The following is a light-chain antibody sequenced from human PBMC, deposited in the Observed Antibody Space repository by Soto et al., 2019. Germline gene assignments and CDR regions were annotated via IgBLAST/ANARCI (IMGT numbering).Light chain of an antibody. CDR3: QKGYSTPWT. V-gene: IGKV1-39*01. CDR2: AAS. J-gene: IGKJ1*01. Sequence: DMQITQPPLSLSASVGDRVTSTCRASQSISTYLHWYQQKPGKAPKLLIYAASTLQSGVPSRFSGSGSGTDFTLTINSLQPEDFATYYCQKGYSTPWTFGQGTKVDIK. CDR1: QSISTY.